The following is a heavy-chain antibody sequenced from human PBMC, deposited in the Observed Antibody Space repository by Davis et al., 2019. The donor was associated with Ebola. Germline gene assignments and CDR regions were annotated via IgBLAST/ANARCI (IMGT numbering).Heavy chain of an antibody. CDR2: INPHNANT. CDR3: ARAQFPTTSDH. J-gene: IGHJ4*02. D-gene: IGHD1-1*01. CDR1: GYTFTNYG. Sequence: ASVKVSCKASGYTFTNYGITWVRQAPGQGLAWMGWINPHNANTNYAQNVQGRVTMTTDTSTSTAYMEVGSLRSDDTAVYYCARAQFPTTSDHWGQGTLVTVSS. V-gene: IGHV1-18*04.